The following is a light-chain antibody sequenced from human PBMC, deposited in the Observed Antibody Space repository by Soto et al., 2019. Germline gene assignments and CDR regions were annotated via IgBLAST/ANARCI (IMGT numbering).Light chain of an antibody. V-gene: IGKV3-20*01. CDR1: QSVSSSF. CDR3: QQYGSSPLT. Sequence: EIVLTQSPGTLSLSPGERATLSCRASQSVSSSFLAWYQQKPGQAPRLLIYGASSRATGIPDRFSGSGSGTHFTLTISRLEPEDVAVYYRQQYGSSPLTFGGGTKVEIK. J-gene: IGKJ4*01. CDR2: GAS.